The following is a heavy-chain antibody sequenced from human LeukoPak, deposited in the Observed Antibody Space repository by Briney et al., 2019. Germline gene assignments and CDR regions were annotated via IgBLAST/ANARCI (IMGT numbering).Heavy chain of an antibody. CDR2: ISAYNGNT. CDR3: ARDPAAAGPYYYGMDV. CDR1: GYTFTSYG. D-gene: IGHD6-13*01. J-gene: IGHJ6*02. V-gene: IGHV1-18*01. Sequence: ASVKVSCKASGYTFTSYGISWVRQAPGQGLEWMGWISAYNGNTNYAQKLQGRVTMTTDTSTSTAYMELRSLRSDDTAVYYCARDPAAAGPYYYGMDVWGQGTKVTVSS.